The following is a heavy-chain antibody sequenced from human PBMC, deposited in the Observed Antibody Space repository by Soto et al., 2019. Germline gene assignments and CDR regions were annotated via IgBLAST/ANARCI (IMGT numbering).Heavy chain of an antibody. V-gene: IGHV4-4*07. CDR3: AREGEWELLSRLKFDYYYSGMDF. CDR1: GGSISRYY. D-gene: IGHD1-26*01. CDR2: IYTSGST. Sequence: SGTLYLTCAVSGGSISRYYWSWVRQPAGKGLEWIGRIYTSGSTNYNPSLKSRVTMSVDTSKNQFSLKLSSVTAADTAVYYCAREGEWELLSRLKFDYYYSGMDFWGQGTMVTVSS. J-gene: IGHJ6*02.